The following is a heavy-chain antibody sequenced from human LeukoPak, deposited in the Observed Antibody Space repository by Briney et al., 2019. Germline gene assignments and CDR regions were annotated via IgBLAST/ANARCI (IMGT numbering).Heavy chain of an antibody. CDR1: GHTFTSLR. J-gene: IGHJ4*02. CDR3: AREASV. Sequence: VASVTVSCKASGHTFTSLRVHWVRQAPGQGLEWMGIMSPSDGSTDYAQKFQGRITMTRDASTNTAYMELSSLRSEDTAVYYCAREASVWGQGTLVTVSS. D-gene: IGHD6-6*01. V-gene: IGHV1-46*01. CDR2: MSPSDGST.